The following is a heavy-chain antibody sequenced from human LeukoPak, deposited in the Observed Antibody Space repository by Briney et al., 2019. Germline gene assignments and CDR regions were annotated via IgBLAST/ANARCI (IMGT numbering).Heavy chain of an antibody. J-gene: IGHJ4*02. CDR1: GFTFSSYW. CDR2: IKQDGSEK. CDR3: ARSRVETSWSPNQD. V-gene: IGHV3-7*01. Sequence: AGGSLRLFCAASGFTFSSYWMSWVRQAPGKGLEWVANIKQDGSEKYYVDSVKGRFTISRDNAKNSLYLQMNSMRAEDTAVYYCARSRVETSWSPNQDWGQGTLVTVSS. D-gene: IGHD3-3*01.